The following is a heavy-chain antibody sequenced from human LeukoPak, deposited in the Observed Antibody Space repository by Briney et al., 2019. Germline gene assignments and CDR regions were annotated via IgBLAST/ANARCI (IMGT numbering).Heavy chain of an antibody. CDR3: ARQGYDFWSGYYSFDS. CDR2: VYYTGTT. Sequence: PSETLSLTCTISGGSFSSYYWSWVRQPPGKGLEYIGYVYYTGTTNYNPSLKSRATISVATSKNQFSLKLSSVTAADTAIYYCARQGYDFWSGYYSFDSWGQGTLVTVSS. V-gene: IGHV4-59*01. J-gene: IGHJ4*02. D-gene: IGHD3-3*01. CDR1: GGSFSSYY.